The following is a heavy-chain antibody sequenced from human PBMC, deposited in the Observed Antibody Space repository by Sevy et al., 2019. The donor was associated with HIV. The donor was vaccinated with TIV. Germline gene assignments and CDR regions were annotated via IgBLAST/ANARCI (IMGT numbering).Heavy chain of an antibody. V-gene: IGHV3-7*01. CDR1: GFTFSVYW. CDR2: MKEDGSEK. J-gene: IGHJ4*02. Sequence: GGSLRLSCAASGFTFSVYWMNWVRQAPGKGLEWVATMKEDGSEKYYVDSVKGRFTISRNNAKNSLYLKMNSLRAEDTALYYCVGEGVGGYSYSLDYWGQGTLVTVSS. D-gene: IGHD5-18*01. CDR3: VGEGVGGYSYSLDY.